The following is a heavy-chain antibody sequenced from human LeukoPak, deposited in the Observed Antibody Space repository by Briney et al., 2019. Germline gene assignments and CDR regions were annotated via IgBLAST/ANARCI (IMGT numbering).Heavy chain of an antibody. CDR1: GFTFSTYS. J-gene: IGHJ1*01. CDR3: AKGTYYYDSSGYSPFQH. CDR2: ITSSSRDR. V-gene: IGHV3-21*04. Sequence: GGSLILSCVASGFTFSTYSMNWVRQAPGKGLEWVSSITSSSRDRYYADSVKGRFTISRDNSKNTLYLQMNSLRAEDTAVYYCAKGTYYYDSSGYSPFQHWGQGTLVTVSS. D-gene: IGHD3-22*01.